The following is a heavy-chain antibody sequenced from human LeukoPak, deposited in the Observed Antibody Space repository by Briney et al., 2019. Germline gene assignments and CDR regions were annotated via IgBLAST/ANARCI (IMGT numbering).Heavy chain of an antibody. CDR1: GFTFSSYT. CDR2: ISGRGGIT. D-gene: IGHD3-9*01. J-gene: IGHJ4*02. Sequence: PGGSPRLSCAASGFTFSSYTVAWVRQAPGKGLEWLSGISGRGGITYYADSVKGRFTISRDDSKDALYLQMNSLRPEDTAKYFCAKDFVHFDSRGYYFDYWGRGTVVTVSS. CDR3: AKDFVHFDSRGYYFDY. V-gene: IGHV3-23*01.